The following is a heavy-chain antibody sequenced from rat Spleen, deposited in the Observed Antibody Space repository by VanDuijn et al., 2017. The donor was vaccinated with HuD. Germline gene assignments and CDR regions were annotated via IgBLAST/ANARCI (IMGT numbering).Heavy chain of an antibody. CDR1: GFTFNNYW. J-gene: IGHJ3*01. V-gene: IGHV5-31*01. D-gene: IGHD1-11*01. CDR2: ITNAAGKV. Sequence: EVQLVESGGGLVQPGRSLKLSCAASGFTFNNYWMTWIRQAPGKGLEWVASITNAAGKVHYPDSVKGRFTISRDTAQNTLYLQMNSLQTDETAIYFCARSYGGYTQHWFAYWGQGTLVTVSS. CDR3: ARSYGGYTQHWFAY.